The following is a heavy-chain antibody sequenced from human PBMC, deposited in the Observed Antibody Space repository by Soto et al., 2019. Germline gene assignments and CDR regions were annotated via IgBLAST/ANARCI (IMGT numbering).Heavy chain of an antibody. CDR3: DXYGGSRLDYCYYYGMDV. V-gene: IGHV4-59*01. D-gene: IGHD5-12*01. CDR2: IYYSGST. J-gene: IGHJ6*02. CDR1: GGSISSYY. Sequence: SETLSLTCTVSGGSISSYYWSWIRQPPGKGLEWIGYIYYSGSTNYNPSLKSRVTISVDTSKIPFSQKLSPVTAADTAVYYCDXYGGSRLDYCYYYGMDVWGQGTTVTVSS.